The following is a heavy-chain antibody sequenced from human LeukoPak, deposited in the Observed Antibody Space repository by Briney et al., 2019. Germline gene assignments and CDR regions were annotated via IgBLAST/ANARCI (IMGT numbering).Heavy chain of an antibody. Sequence: SETLSLTCAVYGGSFSGYYWNWIRQPPGKGLEWIGEINHSGSTNYNPSLKSRVTISVDTSKNQFSLKLSSVTAADTAVYYCARRLTVNPYYYYYMDVWGKGTTVTVSS. V-gene: IGHV4-34*01. CDR1: GGSFSGYY. D-gene: IGHD4-11*01. CDR3: ARRLTVNPYYYYYMDV. J-gene: IGHJ6*03. CDR2: INHSGST.